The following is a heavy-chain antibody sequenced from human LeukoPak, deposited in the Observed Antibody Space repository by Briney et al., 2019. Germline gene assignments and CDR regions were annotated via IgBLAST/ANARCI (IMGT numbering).Heavy chain of an antibody. CDR1: GLTFSTYN. CDR2: ISSSSNYI. Sequence: GGSLRLSCAASGLTFSTYNMNWVRQAPGKGLEWVSSISSSSNYIYYADSVKGRFTISRDNAKNSPYLQMNSLRAEDTDVYYCARDVGASAPDAFDIWGQGTMVTVSS. V-gene: IGHV3-21*01. CDR3: ARDVGASAPDAFDI. D-gene: IGHD1-26*01. J-gene: IGHJ3*02.